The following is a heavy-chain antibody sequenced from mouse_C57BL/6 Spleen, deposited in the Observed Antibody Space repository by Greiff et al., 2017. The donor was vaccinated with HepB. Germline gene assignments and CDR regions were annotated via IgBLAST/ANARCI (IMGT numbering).Heavy chain of an antibody. Sequence: QVQLQQPGAELVKPGASVKMSCKASGYTFTSYWITWVKQRPGQGLEWIGDIYPGSGSTNYNEKFKSKATLTVDTSSSTAYMQLSSLTSEDSAVYYCAYYYGSSYSWYFDVWGTGTTVTVSS. CDR3: AYYYGSSYSWYFDV. J-gene: IGHJ1*03. CDR1: GYTFTSYW. V-gene: IGHV1-55*01. CDR2: IYPGSGST. D-gene: IGHD1-1*01.